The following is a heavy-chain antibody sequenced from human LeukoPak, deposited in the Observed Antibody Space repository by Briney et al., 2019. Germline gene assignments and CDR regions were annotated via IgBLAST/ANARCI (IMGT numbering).Heavy chain of an antibody. CDR1: GFIFSDYY. Sequence: GGSLRLSCAAPGFIFSDYYMSWIRQAPGKGLEWVAYISSSSSYTDYPDSVKGRFTISRDNAMNSLFLQMNSLRAEDTAVYYCASTSEAGTVDSWGQGTLVTVSS. CDR3: ASTSEAGTVDS. CDR2: ISSSSSYT. D-gene: IGHD6-19*01. V-gene: IGHV3-11*03. J-gene: IGHJ4*02.